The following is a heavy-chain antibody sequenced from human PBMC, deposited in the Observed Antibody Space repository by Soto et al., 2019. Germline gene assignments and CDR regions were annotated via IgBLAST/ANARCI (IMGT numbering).Heavy chain of an antibody. V-gene: IGHV1-18*01. D-gene: IGHD6-19*01. CDR3: ASGGAVAGTGYFDY. CDR1: GYTFTSYG. Sequence: ASVKVSCKASGYTFTSYGISWVRQAPGQGLEWMGWISAYNGNTNYAQKLQGRVTMTTDTTTSTAYMELRSLRSDDTAVYYCASGGAVAGTGYFDYWGQGTLVTVSS. J-gene: IGHJ4*02. CDR2: ISAYNGNT.